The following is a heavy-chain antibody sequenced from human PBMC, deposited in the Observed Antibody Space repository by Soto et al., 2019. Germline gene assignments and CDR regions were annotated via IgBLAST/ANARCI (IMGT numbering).Heavy chain of an antibody. Sequence: QVTLKESGPVLVKPTETLTLTCTVSGFSLSNARMGVSWIRQPPGTALEWLAHIFSNDEKSYSTSLKSRLTISKDTSKSQVVLTMTNMDPVDTATYYCERTRRDGYTKGWFDPWGQGTLVTVSS. CDR2: IFSNDEK. V-gene: IGHV2-26*01. CDR3: ERTRRDGYTKGWFDP. D-gene: IGHD5-12*01. CDR1: GFSLSNARMG. J-gene: IGHJ5*02.